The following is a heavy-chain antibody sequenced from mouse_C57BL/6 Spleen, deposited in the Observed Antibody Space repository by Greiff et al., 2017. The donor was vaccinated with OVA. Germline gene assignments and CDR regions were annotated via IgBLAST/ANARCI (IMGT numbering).Heavy chain of an antibody. Sequence: EVHLVESGPGLVKPSQSLSLTCSVTGYSITSGYYWNWIRQFPGNKLEWMGYISYDGSNNYNPYLKNRISITRDTSKNQFFLKLNSVTTEDTATYYCAGGSPFAYWGQGTLVTVSA. D-gene: IGHD1-1*02. J-gene: IGHJ3*01. CDR3: AGGSPFAY. V-gene: IGHV3-6*01. CDR2: ISYDGSN. CDR1: GYSITSGYY.